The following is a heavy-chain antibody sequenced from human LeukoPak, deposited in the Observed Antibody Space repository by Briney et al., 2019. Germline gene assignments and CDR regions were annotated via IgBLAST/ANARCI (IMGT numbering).Heavy chain of an antibody. D-gene: IGHD5-12*01. J-gene: IGHJ2*01. CDR1: GGSISTYY. V-gene: IGHV4-59*08. CDR3: ARKSSAGVYNDYEVWYFDL. Sequence: PSETLSLTCTVSGGSISTYYWHWLRQTPGKGLEWIGYISYSGSTDYNPSLKSRVTISLDTSKNHFSLKMTSVTAADTAVYYCARKSSAGVYNDYEVWYFDLWGRGTLVTVSS. CDR2: ISYSGST.